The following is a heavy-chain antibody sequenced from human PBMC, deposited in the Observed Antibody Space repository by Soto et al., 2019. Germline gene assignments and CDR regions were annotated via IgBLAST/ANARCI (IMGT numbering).Heavy chain of an antibody. V-gene: IGHV3-33*01. CDR2: IWSDGNNR. CDR1: GFMFSNHG. J-gene: IGHJ4*02. CDR3: VRGDKLNDEASDY. Sequence: QVQLVESGGGVVQPGRSLRLSCAASGFMFSNHGMNWVRQAPGKGLEWVAVIWSDGNNRYYADAVKGRFTISRDNSKNMFNRQMNGLRAEETTVYYGVRGDKLNDEASDYWGQGTRVTVSS.